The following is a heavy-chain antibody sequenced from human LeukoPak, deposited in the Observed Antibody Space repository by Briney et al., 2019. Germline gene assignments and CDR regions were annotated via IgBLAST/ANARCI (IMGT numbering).Heavy chain of an antibody. CDR2: ISGSGGST. CDR3: ATNYGDYSDEGGDPYYFDY. V-gene: IGHV3-23*01. J-gene: IGHJ4*02. CDR1: GFTFSSYA. D-gene: IGHD4-17*01. Sequence: SGGSLRLSCAASGFTFSSYAMSWVRQAPGKGLGWVSAISGSGGSTYYADSVKGRFTISRDNSKNTLYLQMNSLRAEDTAVYYCATNYGDYSDEGGDPYYFDYWGQGTLVTVSS.